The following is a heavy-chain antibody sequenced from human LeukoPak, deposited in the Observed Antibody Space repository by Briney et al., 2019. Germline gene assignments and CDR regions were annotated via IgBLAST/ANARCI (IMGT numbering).Heavy chain of an antibody. CDR1: GYTFTSYG. CDR2: ISAYNGNT. J-gene: IGHJ5*02. D-gene: IGHD3-22*01. CDR3: ARNLYYYDSSGPFDP. Sequence: ASVKVSCKASGYTFTSYGISWVRQAPGQGLEWMGWISAYNGNTNYAQKLQGRVTMTTDTSTSTAYMELRSLRFDDTAVYYCARNLYYYDSSGPFDPWGQGTLVTVSS. V-gene: IGHV1-18*01.